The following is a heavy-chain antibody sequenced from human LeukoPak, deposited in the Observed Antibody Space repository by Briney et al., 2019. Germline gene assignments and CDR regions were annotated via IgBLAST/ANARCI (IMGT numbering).Heavy chain of an antibody. CDR3: ARGAGLGYCSSTSCPRGRKYCYFDL. Sequence: SGTLSLTCAVSGGSISSSNWWSWGRQPPGKGLEWIGEIYHSGSTNYNPSLKSRVTISIDKSKNQFSLKLSSVTAADTAVYYCARGAGLGYCSSTSCPRGRKYCYFDLWGRGTLVTVSS. J-gene: IGHJ2*01. CDR1: GGSISSSNW. D-gene: IGHD2-2*01. V-gene: IGHV4-4*02. CDR2: IYHSGST.